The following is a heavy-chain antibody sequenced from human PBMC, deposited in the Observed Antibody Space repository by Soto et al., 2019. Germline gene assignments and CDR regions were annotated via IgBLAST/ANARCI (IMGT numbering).Heavy chain of an antibody. CDR2: IYSGGST. CDR3: ARDLFDDGYFDY. V-gene: IGHV3-66*01. D-gene: IGHD3-10*02. CDR1: GFTVSSNY. J-gene: IGHJ4*02. Sequence: EVQLVESGGGLVQPGGSLRLSCAASGFTVSSNYMSWVRQAPGKGLEWVSVIYSGGSTYYADSVKGRFTISRDNSKNTLYLQVNSLRAEDTAVYYCARDLFDDGYFDYWGQGTLVTVSS.